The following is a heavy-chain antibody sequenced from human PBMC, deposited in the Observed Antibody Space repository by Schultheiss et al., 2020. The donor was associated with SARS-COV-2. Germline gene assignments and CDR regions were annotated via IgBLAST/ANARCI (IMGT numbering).Heavy chain of an antibody. CDR1: GGSISSYY. Sequence: SQTLSLTCTVSGGSISSYYWSWIRQPPGKGLEWIGYIYYSGSTNYNPSLKSRVTMSVDTSKNQFSLKLSSVTAADTAVYYCAREAGARDYYYGMDVWGQGTTVTVSS. V-gene: IGHV4-59*12. CDR2: IYYSGST. J-gene: IGHJ6*02. CDR3: AREAGARDYYYGMDV. D-gene: IGHD6-19*01.